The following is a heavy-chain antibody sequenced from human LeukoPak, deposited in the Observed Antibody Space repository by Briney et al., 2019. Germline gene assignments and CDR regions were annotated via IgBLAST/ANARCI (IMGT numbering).Heavy chain of an antibody. Sequence: SETLSLTCAVYGGSFSGYYWSWIRQPPGKGLEWIGEINHSGSTNYNPSLKSRVTTSVDTSKNQFSLKLSSVTAADTAVYYCARGKRWQQLGAFDIWGQGTMVTASS. V-gene: IGHV4-34*01. CDR2: INHSGST. CDR1: GGSFSGYY. D-gene: IGHD6-13*01. CDR3: ARGKRWQQLGAFDI. J-gene: IGHJ3*02.